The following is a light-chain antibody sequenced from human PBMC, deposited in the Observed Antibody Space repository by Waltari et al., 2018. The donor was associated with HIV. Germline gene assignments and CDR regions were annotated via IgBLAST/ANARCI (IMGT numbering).Light chain of an antibody. Sequence: EIVMLQSPATLSVSPGERATLSCRASQSVSSKLAWYQQKPGQAPRLLIYGASTRSTGIPGRFSGSESGTDFTLTISSLQSEDFAVYYCQQYSNWPRTFGQGTKVEIK. CDR2: GAS. CDR3: QQYSNWPRT. CDR1: QSVSSK. J-gene: IGKJ1*01. V-gene: IGKV3D-15*01.